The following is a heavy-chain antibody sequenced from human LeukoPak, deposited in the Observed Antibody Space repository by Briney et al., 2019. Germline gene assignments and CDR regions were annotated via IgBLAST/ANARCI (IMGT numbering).Heavy chain of an antibody. CDR2: IWYDGSIK. CDR3: ARDRCTNGVCYYDY. J-gene: IGHJ4*02. D-gene: IGHD2-8*01. V-gene: IGHV3-33*01. CDR1: GFTFSSYG. Sequence: GGSLRLPCAASGFTFSSYGMHWVRQAPGKGLEWVAVIWYDGSIKYYGDSVKGRFTISRDNPKNTLYLQMNSLRAEDTAVYYCARDRCTNGVCYYDYWGQGTLVTVSS.